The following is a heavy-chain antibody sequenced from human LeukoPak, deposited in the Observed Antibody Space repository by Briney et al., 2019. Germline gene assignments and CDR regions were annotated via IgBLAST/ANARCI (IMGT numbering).Heavy chain of an antibody. CDR1: GYTFTSYG. D-gene: IGHD3-22*01. Sequence: ASVKVSCRASGYTFTSYGTSWVRQAPGQGLEWMGWISAYNGNTNYAQKLQGRVTMTTDTSTSTAYMELRSLRSDDTAVYYCAREHYYDSSGYPYFDYWGQGTLVTVSS. V-gene: IGHV1-18*01. CDR3: AREHYYDSSGYPYFDY. CDR2: ISAYNGNT. J-gene: IGHJ4*02.